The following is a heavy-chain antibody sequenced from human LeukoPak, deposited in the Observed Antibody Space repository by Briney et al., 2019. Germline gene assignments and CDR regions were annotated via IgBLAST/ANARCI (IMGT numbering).Heavy chain of an antibody. CDR3: ARDRGSHFPVSNFDY. Sequence: GSLRLSCTASGFSYRDYAMSWIRQPPGKGLEWIGYIYYSGSTNYNPSLKSRVTISVDTSKNQFSLKLSSVTAAETAVYYCARDRGSHFPVSNFDYWGQGTLVTVSS. CDR1: GFSYRDYA. D-gene: IGHD2/OR15-2a*01. J-gene: IGHJ4*02. V-gene: IGHV4-59*01. CDR2: IYYSGST.